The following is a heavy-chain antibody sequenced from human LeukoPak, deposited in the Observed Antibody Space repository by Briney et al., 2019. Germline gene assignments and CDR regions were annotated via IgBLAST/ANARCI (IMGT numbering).Heavy chain of an antibody. V-gene: IGHV1-18*03. CDR3: AREGQQLVSFDY. J-gene: IGHJ4*02. CDR1: GYTLTSYG. CDR2: ISAYNGNT. D-gene: IGHD6-13*01. Sequence: ASLKVSCKASGYTLTSYGISWVRQAPGQGLEWMGWISAYNGNTNYAQKLQGRVTMTTDTSTSTAYMELRSRRSDDMAVYYCAREGQQLVSFDYWGQGTLVSVSS.